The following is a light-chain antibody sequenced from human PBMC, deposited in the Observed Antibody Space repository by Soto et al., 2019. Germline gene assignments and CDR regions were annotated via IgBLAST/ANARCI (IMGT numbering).Light chain of an antibody. J-gene: IGKJ1*01. Sequence: EIVLTQSPGTLSLSPGERATLSCRASQSVSRNYLAWYQQKPGQAPRLLIYGASSRATGIPDRFSGSGSGTDFTLTISRLEPEDFALYYCQQYHNLWTFGQGTKVDIK. CDR3: QQYHNLWT. CDR1: QSVSRNY. CDR2: GAS. V-gene: IGKV3-20*01.